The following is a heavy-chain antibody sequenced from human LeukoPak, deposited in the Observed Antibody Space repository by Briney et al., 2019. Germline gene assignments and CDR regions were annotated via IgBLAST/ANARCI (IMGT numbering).Heavy chain of an antibody. CDR2: ISSGSTTK. Sequence: PGGSLRLSCAASGFTFSSYNMNWVRQAPGKGLEWVSYISSGSTTKYYADSVKGRFTISRDNAKNSLSLQMSSLRVEDTAVYYCARSGNWGSPGDYWGQGTLVTVSS. CDR1: GFTFSSYN. V-gene: IGHV3-48*04. J-gene: IGHJ4*02. CDR3: ARSGNWGSPGDY. D-gene: IGHD7-27*01.